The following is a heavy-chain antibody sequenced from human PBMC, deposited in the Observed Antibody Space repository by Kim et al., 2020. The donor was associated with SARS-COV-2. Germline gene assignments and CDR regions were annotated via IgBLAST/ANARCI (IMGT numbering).Heavy chain of an antibody. D-gene: IGHD3-22*01. CDR2: IYYSGST. Sequence: SETLSLTCTVSGGSISSYYWSWIRQPPGKGLEWIGYIYYSGSTNYNPSLKSRVTISVDTSKNQFSLKLSSVTAADTAVYYCARFNLGKLSPTHPYYYDSSGSYYYGMDVWGQGTTVTVSS. CDR3: ARFNLGKLSPTHPYYYDSSGSYYYGMDV. J-gene: IGHJ6*02. V-gene: IGHV4-59*01. CDR1: GGSISSYY.